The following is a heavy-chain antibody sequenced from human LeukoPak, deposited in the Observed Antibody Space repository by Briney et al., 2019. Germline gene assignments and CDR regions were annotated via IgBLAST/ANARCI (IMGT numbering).Heavy chain of an antibody. V-gene: IGHV3-30*04. J-gene: IGHJ3*02. D-gene: IGHD2-2*01. Sequence: PGRSLRLSCAASGFTFSSYAIHWVRQAPGKGLEWVAVISYDGSNKYYADSVKGRFTISRDNSKNTLYLQMNSLRAEDTAVYYCARDWVGYCSSTSCLGAAFDIWGQGTMVTVSS. CDR3: ARDWVGYCSSTSCLGAAFDI. CDR1: GFTFSSYA. CDR2: ISYDGSNK.